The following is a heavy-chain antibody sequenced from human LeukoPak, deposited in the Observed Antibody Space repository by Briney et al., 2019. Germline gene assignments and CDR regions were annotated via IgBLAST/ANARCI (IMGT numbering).Heavy chain of an antibody. D-gene: IGHD6-13*01. Sequence: ASVKVSSKASGYTFTSYGISWVRQAPGQGLEWMAWISAYNGNTNYAQKLQGRVTMTTDTSTSTAYMELRSLRSDDTAVYYCARDVRGVAAGTNFDYWGQGTLVTVSS. CDR1: GYTFTSYG. J-gene: IGHJ4*02. CDR2: ISAYNGNT. V-gene: IGHV1-18*01. CDR3: ARDVRGVAAGTNFDY.